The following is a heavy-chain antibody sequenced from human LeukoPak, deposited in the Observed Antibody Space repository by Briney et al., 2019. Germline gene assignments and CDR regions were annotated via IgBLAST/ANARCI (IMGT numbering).Heavy chain of an antibody. Sequence: GGSLRLSCAASGFTFSSSWMHWVGQAPGKGRVWVSRITRDGSSTTCADSVKGRFTTSRDNAKNTLYLQMDSLRDDDTAVYYCARDPGYESWSPFWGGMDVWGNGTTVTVSS. V-gene: IGHV3-74*01. CDR2: ITRDGSST. CDR1: GFTFSSSW. D-gene: IGHD3-16*01. J-gene: IGHJ6*04. CDR3: ARDPGYESWSPFWGGMDV.